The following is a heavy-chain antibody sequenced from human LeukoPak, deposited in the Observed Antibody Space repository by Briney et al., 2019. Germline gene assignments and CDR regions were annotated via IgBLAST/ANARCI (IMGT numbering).Heavy chain of an antibody. CDR1: GYSISSGYY. J-gene: IGHJ6*03. CDR3: ARLAADYYYYMDV. Sequence: PSETLSLXCAVSGYSISSGYYWGWIRQPPGKGLEWIGSIYHSGSTYYNPSLKSRVTISVDTSKNQFSLKLSSVTAADTAVYYCARLAADYYYYMDVWGKGTTVTVSS. CDR2: IYHSGST. V-gene: IGHV4-38-2*01.